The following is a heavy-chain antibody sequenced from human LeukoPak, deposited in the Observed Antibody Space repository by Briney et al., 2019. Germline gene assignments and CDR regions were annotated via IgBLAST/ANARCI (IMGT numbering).Heavy chain of an antibody. J-gene: IGHJ5*02. CDR3: TRGHWGLQS. CDR2: IHHSGNS. D-gene: IGHD7-27*01. CDR1: GASVTDYY. Sequence: PSESLSLTCTVSGASVTDYYWSWIRQSPGKGLEWISYIHHSGNSDYNPSLRSRVTTSLDTSKNQFSLNLISVTAADTAVYYCTRGHWGLQSWSQGTLVTVSS. V-gene: IGHV4-59*02.